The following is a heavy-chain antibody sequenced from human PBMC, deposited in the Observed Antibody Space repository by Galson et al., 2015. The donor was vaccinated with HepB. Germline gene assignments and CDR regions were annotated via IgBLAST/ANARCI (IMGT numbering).Heavy chain of an antibody. V-gene: IGHV1-69*13. CDR1: GGTFSSYA. D-gene: IGHD2-2*01. Sequence: SVKVSCKASGGTFSSYAISWVRQAPGQGLEWMGGIIPIFGTANYAQKFQGRVTITADESTSTAYMELSSLRSEDTAVYYCARPTLGYCSSTSCPIYGMDVWGQGTTVTVSS. CDR3: ARPTLGYCSSTSCPIYGMDV. CDR2: IIPIFGTA. J-gene: IGHJ6*02.